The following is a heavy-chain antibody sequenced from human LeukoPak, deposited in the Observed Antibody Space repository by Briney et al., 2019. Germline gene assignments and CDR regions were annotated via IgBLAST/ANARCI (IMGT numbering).Heavy chain of an antibody. CDR3: ARVVLSAAGDYYFDY. D-gene: IGHD6-13*01. V-gene: IGHV3-30*02. CDR2: IRYDGSNK. Sequence: PGGSLRLSCAASGFTFSSYGMHWVRQAPGKGLEWVAFIRYDGSNKYYADSVKGRFTISRDNSKNTLYPQMNSLRAEDTAVYYCARVVLSAAGDYYFDYWGQGTLVTVSS. J-gene: IGHJ4*02. CDR1: GFTFSSYG.